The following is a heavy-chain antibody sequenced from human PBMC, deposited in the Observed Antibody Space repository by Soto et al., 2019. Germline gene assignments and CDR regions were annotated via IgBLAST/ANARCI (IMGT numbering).Heavy chain of an antibody. D-gene: IGHD3-22*01. CDR3: AKGLYYYQTSGYPHY. CDR1: GFTFPDYT. Sequence: EVQLVESGGGLVQPGRSLRLSCAASGFTFPDYTMHWVRQAPGKGLEWVSGISWNSGSIDYADSVKGRFIISRDDAKKCLYLQMNSLRAEDTAFYYCAKGLYYYQTSGYPHYWGQRTLVTVSS. V-gene: IGHV3-9*01. J-gene: IGHJ4*02. CDR2: ISWNSGSI.